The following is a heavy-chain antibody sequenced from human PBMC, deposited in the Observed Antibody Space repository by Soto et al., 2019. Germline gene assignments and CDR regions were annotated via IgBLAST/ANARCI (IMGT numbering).Heavy chain of an antibody. V-gene: IGHV1-8*01. CDR2: MNPNSGNT. J-gene: IGHJ6*03. CDR3: AIGGIEPLWFGESPNYYYYYMDV. CDR1: GYTFTSYD. D-gene: IGHD3-10*01. Sequence: ASVKVSCKASGYTFTSYDINWVRQATGQGLEWMGWMNPNSGNTGYAQKFQGRVTMTRNTSISTAYMELSSLRSEDTAVYYCAIGGIEPLWFGESPNYYYYYMDVWGKGTTVTVSS.